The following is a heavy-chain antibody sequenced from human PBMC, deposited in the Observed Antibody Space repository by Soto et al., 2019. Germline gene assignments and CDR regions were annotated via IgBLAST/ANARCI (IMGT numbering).Heavy chain of an antibody. CDR2: MYYSGST. J-gene: IGHJ4*02. CDR3: ARTMVWGVPPKRYFDY. Sequence: PSETLSLTCTVSGGSISSGGYYWSWIRQHPGKGLEWIGYMYYSGSTYYNPSLKSRLTIPVDTSKNQFSLKLSSVTAADTAVYYCARTMVWGVPPKRYFDYWGQGTLVTVSS. CDR1: GGSISSGGYY. D-gene: IGHD3-10*01. V-gene: IGHV4-31*03.